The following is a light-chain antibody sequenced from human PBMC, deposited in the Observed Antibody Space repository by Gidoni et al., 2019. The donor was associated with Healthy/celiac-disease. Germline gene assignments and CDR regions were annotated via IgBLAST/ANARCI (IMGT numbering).Light chain of an antibody. CDR1: PGISRY. V-gene: IGKV1-8*01. CDR3: QQYYSYPYT. CDR2: SAS. Sequence: AIRITQSPSSLSASTGDRVTITCRASPGISRYLAWYQQKPGKAPKLLIYSASTLQSGVPSRFSGSGSGTDFTLTISCLQSEDFATYYCQQYYSYPYTFGQGTKLEIK. J-gene: IGKJ2*01.